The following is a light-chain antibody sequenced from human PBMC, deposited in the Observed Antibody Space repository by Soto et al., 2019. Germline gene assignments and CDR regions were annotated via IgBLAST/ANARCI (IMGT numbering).Light chain of an antibody. V-gene: IGLV2-14*01. CDR2: EVG. Sequence: QSALTQPASVSGSPGQSITISCTGTGSDVGGYNYVSWYQQHPGQAPKLMIYEVGNRPSGVSDRFSASKSGNTASLTISGLQTEDEADYYCCSFTSINTWVFGGGPKLTVL. CDR1: GSDVGGYNY. J-gene: IGLJ3*02. CDR3: CSFTSINTWV.